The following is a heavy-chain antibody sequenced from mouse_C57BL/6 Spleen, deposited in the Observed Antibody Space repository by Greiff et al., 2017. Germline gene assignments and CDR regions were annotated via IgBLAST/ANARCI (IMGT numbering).Heavy chain of an antibody. CDR3: ARRGYRNEIPYYFDY. J-gene: IGHJ2*01. CDR2: IDPEDGET. CDR1: GFNIKDYY. Sequence: VHVKQSGAELVKPGASVKLSCTASGFNIKDYYMHWVKQRTEQGLEWIGRIDPEDGETKYAPKFQGKATITADTSSNTAYLQLSSLTSEDTAVYYCARRGYRNEIPYYFDYWGQGTTLTVSS. V-gene: IGHV14-2*01. D-gene: IGHD2-5*01.